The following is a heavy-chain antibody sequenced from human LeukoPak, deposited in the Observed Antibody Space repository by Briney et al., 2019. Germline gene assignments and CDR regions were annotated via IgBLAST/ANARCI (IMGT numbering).Heavy chain of an antibody. V-gene: IGHV3-7*04. Sequence: GGSLRLSCAVSGFTFSSYWMTWVRQAPGKGLEWVATIKEDGSEGYYVDSVKGRFTISRDNAKNSLNLQMNSLRAEDTAVYFCARVLAVPAAFYFYYGLDVWGQGTTVTVSS. CDR3: ARVLAVPAAFYFYYGLDV. J-gene: IGHJ6*02. CDR1: GFTFSSYW. CDR2: IKEDGSEG. D-gene: IGHD2-2*01.